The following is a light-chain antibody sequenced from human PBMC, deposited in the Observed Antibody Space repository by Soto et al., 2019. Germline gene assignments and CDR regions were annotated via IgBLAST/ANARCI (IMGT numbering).Light chain of an antibody. J-gene: IGKJ4*01. V-gene: IGKV3-20*01. CDR3: QQNGTSPI. CDR1: QAVSSIL. Sequence: EVVLTQSPGILSLSPGERATLSCRASQAVSSILLAWYQQKPGQAPRLLIYGASSRATGIPDRFSGSGSGTDFTLTVSRLEPEDFAVYYCQQNGTSPIFGGGTKVDIK. CDR2: GAS.